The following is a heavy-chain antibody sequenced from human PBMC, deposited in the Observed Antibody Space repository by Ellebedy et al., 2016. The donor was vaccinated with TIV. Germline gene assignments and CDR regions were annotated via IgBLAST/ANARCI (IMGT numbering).Heavy chain of an antibody. Sequence: GESLKISXVASGFTFSSYWMAWVRQAPGKGLEWVANIKQDGSEKYYVDSVKGRFTISRDNAKNSLFLQMNSLRPEDTAVYYCAKSWSMVPTAGHCYWGQGTLVTVSS. CDR2: IKQDGSEK. J-gene: IGHJ4*02. CDR1: GFTFSSYW. CDR3: AKSWSMVPTAGHCY. D-gene: IGHD4/OR15-4a*01. V-gene: IGHV3-7*01.